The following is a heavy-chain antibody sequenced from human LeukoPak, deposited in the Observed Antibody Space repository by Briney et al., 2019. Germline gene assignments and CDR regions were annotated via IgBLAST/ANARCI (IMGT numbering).Heavy chain of an antibody. CDR3: GRRKGSTGVDP. CDR1: GYSISSGCY. Sequence: SETLSLTCAVSGYSISSGCYWGWIRQFPGKGLEWIGSIYHSGTTYYNPSLKSRVTISVDTSQNQFSLQLSSMTAADSAMYYCGRRKGSTGVDPWGQGILVTVSS. J-gene: IGHJ5*02. D-gene: IGHD2-15*01. CDR2: IYHSGTT. V-gene: IGHV4-38-2*01.